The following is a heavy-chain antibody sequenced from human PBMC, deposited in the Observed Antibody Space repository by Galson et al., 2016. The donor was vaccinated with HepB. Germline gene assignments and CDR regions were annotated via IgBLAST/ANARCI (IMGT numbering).Heavy chain of an antibody. CDR2: IASSSSYI. D-gene: IGHD5-24*01. V-gene: IGHV3-21*01. CDR3: ATGGWMAASHF. J-gene: IGHJ4*02. CDR1: GSTFSINS. Sequence: SLRLSCAASGSTFSINSMSWVRQAPGKGLEWIAAIASSSSYIYYRDSVKGRLTISRDNAKNSLYLQMDSLRAEDTAVYYCATGGWMAASHFWGQGTLVTVSS.